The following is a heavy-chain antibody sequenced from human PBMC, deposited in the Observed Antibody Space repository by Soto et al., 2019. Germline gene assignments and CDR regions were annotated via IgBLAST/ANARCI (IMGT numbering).Heavy chain of an antibody. Sequence: GXSLLLSCAASGCASSSYSLNWVRQAPGKGLEWASSISSSSSYIYYADSVKGRFTISRDNAKNSLYLQMNSLRAEDTAVYYCARDRYRWAYWGQGALVTVSS. V-gene: IGHV3-21*01. J-gene: IGHJ4*02. CDR2: ISSSSSYI. CDR3: ARDRYRWAY. CDR1: GCASSSYS. D-gene: IGHD3-16*02.